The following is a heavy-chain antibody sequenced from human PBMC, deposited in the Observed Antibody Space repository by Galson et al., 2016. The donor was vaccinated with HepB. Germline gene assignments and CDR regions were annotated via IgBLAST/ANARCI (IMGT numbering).Heavy chain of an antibody. Sequence: SLRLSCAGSGFIFSTYNMNWLHQAPGKGLEWVTSISFSSSNIYYGDSVKGRFSISRDNARNSLYLQMNSLRVEDTAVYYCARGRIDRASDLWGQGTMVTVSS. V-gene: IGHV3-21*01. D-gene: IGHD2-15*01. CDR1: GFIFSTYN. CDR2: ISFSSSNI. CDR3: ARGRIDRASDL. J-gene: IGHJ3*01.